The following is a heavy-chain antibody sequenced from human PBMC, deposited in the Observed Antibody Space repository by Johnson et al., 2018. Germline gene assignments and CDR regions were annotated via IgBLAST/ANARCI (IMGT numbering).Heavy chain of an antibody. CDR3: AREGCSGNCYSGSYYYMDV. D-gene: IGHD2-15*01. V-gene: IGHV3-48*01. Sequence: VQLVQSGGGLVQPGGALRLSCASSGFSFSSYSMIWVRQGPGMGLQWISYISSSGNTIYYADPVKGRFTISRDDARDSLYLHMNSLRAEDAAVYYCAREGCSGNCYSGSYYYMDVWGKGTTVTVSS. J-gene: IGHJ6*03. CDR2: ISSSGNTI. CDR1: GFSFSSYS.